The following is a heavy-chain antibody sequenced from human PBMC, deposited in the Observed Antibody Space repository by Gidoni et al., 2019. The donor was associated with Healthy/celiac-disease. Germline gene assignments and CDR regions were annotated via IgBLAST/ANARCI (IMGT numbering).Heavy chain of an antibody. V-gene: IGHV1-18*01. D-gene: IGHD2-21*02. CDR3: ARGTDCGGDCYPGDTDAFDI. CDR1: GYTFTSYG. CDR2: ISAYNGNT. J-gene: IGHJ3*02. Sequence: QVQLVQSGAEVKKPGASVKVSCKASGYTFTSYGISWVRQAPGQGLEWMGWISAYNGNTNYAQKLQGRVTMTTDTSTSTAYMELRSLRSDDTAVYYCARGTDCGGDCYPGDTDAFDIWGQGTMVTVSS.